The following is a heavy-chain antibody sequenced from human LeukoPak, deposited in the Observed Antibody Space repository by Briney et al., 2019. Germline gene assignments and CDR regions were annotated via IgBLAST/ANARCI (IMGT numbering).Heavy chain of an antibody. CDR2: IQQGGSEK. CDR1: GFIFSNYW. Sequence: GGSLRLSCAASGFIFSNYWMTWVRQAPGKGLEWVANIQQGGSEKYYVDSVKGRFTISRDNAKNSLYLQMNSLRAEDTAVYYCARDRSYYDNSASDYWGQGTLVTVSS. CDR3: ARDRSYYDNSASDY. V-gene: IGHV3-7*01. D-gene: IGHD3-22*01. J-gene: IGHJ4*02.